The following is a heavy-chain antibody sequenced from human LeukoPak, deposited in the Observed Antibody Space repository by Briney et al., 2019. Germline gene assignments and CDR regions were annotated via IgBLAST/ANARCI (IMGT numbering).Heavy chain of an antibody. Sequence: GGSLRLSCAASGFTFSSYAMHWVRQAPGKGLEWVAVISYDGSNKYYADSVKGRFTISRDNSKNTLYLQMNSLRAEDTAVYYCARASAYYYDSSGYYGFDYWGQGTLVAVSS. CDR1: GFTFSSYA. CDR3: ARASAYYYDSSGYYGFDY. V-gene: IGHV3-30-3*01. D-gene: IGHD3-22*01. CDR2: ISYDGSNK. J-gene: IGHJ4*02.